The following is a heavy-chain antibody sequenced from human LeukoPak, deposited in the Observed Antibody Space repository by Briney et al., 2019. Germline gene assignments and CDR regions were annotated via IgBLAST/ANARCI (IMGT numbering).Heavy chain of an antibody. J-gene: IGHJ4*02. CDR3: ARDRVATAGFYFDY. Sequence: GGSLRLSCAASGFTFSSYAMCWVRQAPGKGLEWVSAISGSGGSTYYADSVKGRFTISRDNSKNTLYLQMNSLRAEVTAVYYCARDRVATAGFYFDYWGLGTLVSVSS. CDR2: ISGSGGST. CDR1: GFTFSSYA. V-gene: IGHV3-23*01. D-gene: IGHD6-13*01.